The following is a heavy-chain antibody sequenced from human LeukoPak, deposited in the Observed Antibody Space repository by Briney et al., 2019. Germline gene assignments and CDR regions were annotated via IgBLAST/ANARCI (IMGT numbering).Heavy chain of an antibody. D-gene: IGHD6-6*01. V-gene: IGHV3-23*01. CDR1: GFTFSSYA. CDR3: AVGIAARALFDY. CDR2: ISGSGGST. J-gene: IGHJ4*02. Sequence: GGSLRLSCAASGFTFSSYAMTWVRQAPGKGLEWVSAISGSGGSTYYADSVKGRFTISRDNSKSTLYLQMNSLRAEDTPVYYCAVGIAARALFDYWGQGTLVTVSS.